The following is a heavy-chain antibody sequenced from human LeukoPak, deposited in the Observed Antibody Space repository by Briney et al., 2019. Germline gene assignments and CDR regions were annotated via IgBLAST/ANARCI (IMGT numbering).Heavy chain of an antibody. D-gene: IGHD2-2*01. CDR1: GGSFSGYY. Sequence: SETLSLTWGVYGGSFSGYYWSWIRQPPGKGLVWIGEINHSGSTNYNPSPKSRVTISVDESKNPFSLTLTSVTRADTAGYSRARGEVRCSSTSCYVGWFDPWGQGTLVTVSS. V-gene: IGHV4-34*01. J-gene: IGHJ5*02. CDR3: ARGEVRCSSTSCYVGWFDP. CDR2: INHSGST.